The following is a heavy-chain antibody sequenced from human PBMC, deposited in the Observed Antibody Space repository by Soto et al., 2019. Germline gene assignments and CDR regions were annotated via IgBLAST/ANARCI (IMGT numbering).Heavy chain of an antibody. CDR3: ARRYGSCFDY. J-gene: IGHJ4*02. CDR2: IYYSGST. Sequence: SETLSLTSTVSGGYISSYCCSWIRQPPGKGLEWIGYIYYSGSTNYNPSLKSRVTISVDTSKNQFSLTLSPVTAAATAVYYCARRYGSCFDYWGQGTLVTVSS. V-gene: IGHV4-59*08. CDR1: GGYISSYC. D-gene: IGHD5-18*01.